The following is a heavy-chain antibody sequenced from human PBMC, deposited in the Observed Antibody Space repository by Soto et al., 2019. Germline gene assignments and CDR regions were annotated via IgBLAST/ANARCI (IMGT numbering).Heavy chain of an antibody. J-gene: IGHJ4*02. CDR2: INPDSGAT. V-gene: IGHV1-2*02. CDR3: ARGDYGTGGYPFPYFDY. CDR1: GYSFTGYY. D-gene: IGHD2-8*02. Sequence: HEHLVQSGAEVKRPGASLKVSCKASGYSFTGYYIQWVLQAPGQGLEWMGWINPDSGATNYAQNFQGRVTLTSDTSISTASMDLTSLTSDDTAVYYCARGDYGTGGYPFPYFDYWGQGTLVIVSS.